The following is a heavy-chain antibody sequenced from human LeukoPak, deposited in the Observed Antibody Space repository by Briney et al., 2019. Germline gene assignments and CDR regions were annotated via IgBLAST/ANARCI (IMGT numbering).Heavy chain of an antibody. J-gene: IGHJ4*02. Sequence: ASVKVFCKASGYPFSTYGISWVRQAPGQGLQWMAWISTHNGKTDYAQNFQDRVTVTRDTSTGTVYMELRSLRSDDMAVYFCARDVGTTHFDFWGQGTLVTVSS. CDR2: ISTHNGKT. V-gene: IGHV1-18*03. D-gene: IGHD5-12*01. CDR3: ARDVGTTHFDF. CDR1: GYPFSTYG.